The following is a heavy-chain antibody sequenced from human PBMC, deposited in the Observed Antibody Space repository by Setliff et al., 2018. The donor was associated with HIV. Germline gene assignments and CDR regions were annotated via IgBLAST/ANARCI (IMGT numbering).Heavy chain of an antibody. CDR3: ARAPITIFGVLIMPGSYDY. J-gene: IGHJ4*02. V-gene: IGHV4-39*01. Sequence: PSETLSLTCNVSGVSISSGLQYWGWVRQSPGKGLEWIGTISYSGNTYYNPTLKSRVTISVDTSKNQFSLKLSSVTAAGTAVYYCARAPITIFGVLIMPGSYDYWGQGTLVTVSS. D-gene: IGHD3-3*01. CDR2: ISYSGNT. CDR1: GVSISSGLQY.